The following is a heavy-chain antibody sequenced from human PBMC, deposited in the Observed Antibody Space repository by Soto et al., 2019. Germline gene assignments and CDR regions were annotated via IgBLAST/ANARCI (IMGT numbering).Heavy chain of an antibody. CDR3: ARGSIFGVVIIDY. D-gene: IGHD3-3*01. J-gene: IGHJ4*02. Sequence: QVQLVQSGAEVKKPGASVKVSCKASGYTFTSYAMHWVRQAPGQRLEWMGWINAGNGNTKYSQKFQGRVTITRDTSASTAYMELSSLRSEDTAVDYCARGSIFGVVIIDYWGQGTLVTGSS. V-gene: IGHV1-3*01. CDR1: GYTFTSYA. CDR2: INAGNGNT.